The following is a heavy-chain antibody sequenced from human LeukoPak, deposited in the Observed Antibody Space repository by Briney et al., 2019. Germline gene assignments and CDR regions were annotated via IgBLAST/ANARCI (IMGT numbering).Heavy chain of an antibody. J-gene: IGHJ4*02. CDR3: VRGNDYGGPHY. CDR1: GFTFSSYW. Sequence: GGSQRLSCAVSGFTFSSYWMHWVRQAPGKGLVWVSRIDRDGSRINYADSVKGRFTISRDNGKNTLFLQMNSLRAEDAAVYYCVRGNDYGGPHYWGQGTLVTVSS. D-gene: IGHD4-23*01. CDR2: IDRDGSRI. V-gene: IGHV3-74*01.